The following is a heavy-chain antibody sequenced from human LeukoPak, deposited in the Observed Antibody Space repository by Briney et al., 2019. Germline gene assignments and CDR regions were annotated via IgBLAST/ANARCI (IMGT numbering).Heavy chain of an antibody. CDR1: GFTFNDYA. D-gene: IGHD6-25*01. CDR2: SGWTGIGT. V-gene: IGHV3-43D*03. J-gene: IGHJ4*02. Sequence: GGSLRLSCAVSGFTFNDYALHWVRQVPGKGLQWVSFSGWTGIGTDYVDPVKGRFTISRDNSKNSLYLQMNSLRSEDTALYYCVRSRAASLGYFDSWGQGTLVTVSS. CDR3: VRSRAASLGYFDS.